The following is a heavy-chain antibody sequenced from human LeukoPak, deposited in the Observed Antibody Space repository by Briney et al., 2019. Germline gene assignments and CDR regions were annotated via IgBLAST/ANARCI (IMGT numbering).Heavy chain of an antibody. CDR2: IYYSGST. CDR3: ASYNYDSSGYFRYFDY. V-gene: IGHV4-31*03. CDR1: VGFISSCGYH. Sequence: SGAVSLTCTVSVGFISSCGYHWIWIRRYPGKAVEWIRHIYYSGSTLFSRSLKGRVTISLDTSKNQLSMKLSSVTAADTAVYYCASYNYDSSGYFRYFDYWGQGTLVTVSS. J-gene: IGHJ4*02. D-gene: IGHD3-22*01.